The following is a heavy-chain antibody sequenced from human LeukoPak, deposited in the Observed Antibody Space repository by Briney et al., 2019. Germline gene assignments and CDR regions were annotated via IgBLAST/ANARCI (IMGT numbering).Heavy chain of an antibody. CDR1: GGSFSGYY. Sequence: PSETLSLTCAVYGGSFSGYYWSWIRQPPGKGLEWIGEIDHSGSTNYNPSLKSRVTISVDTSKNQFSLKLNSVTAADTAVYYCARVGWGPYFDYWGQGTLVTVSS. V-gene: IGHV4-34*01. J-gene: IGHJ4*02. D-gene: IGHD3-16*01. CDR2: IDHSGST. CDR3: ARVGWGPYFDY.